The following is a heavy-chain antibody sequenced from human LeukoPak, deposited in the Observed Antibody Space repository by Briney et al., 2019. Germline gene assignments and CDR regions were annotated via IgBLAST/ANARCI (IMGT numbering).Heavy chain of an antibody. CDR3: ARDLLGAFDI. D-gene: IGHD2-15*01. V-gene: IGHV4-59*01. J-gene: IGHJ3*02. CDR2: IYNSGST. CDR1: GGSISSYY. Sequence: PSETLSLTCTVSGGSISSYYWSWIRQPPGKGLECIGYIYNSGSTNYHPSLKSRLTISVDTSKNQFSLKLSSVTAADTAVYYCARDLLGAFDIWGQGTMVTVSS.